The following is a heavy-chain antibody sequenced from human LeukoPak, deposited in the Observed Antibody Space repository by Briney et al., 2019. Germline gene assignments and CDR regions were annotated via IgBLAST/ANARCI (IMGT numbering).Heavy chain of an antibody. Sequence: GASVKVSCKASGHTFTGYYVYWVRQAPGQGLEWMGWMNPNVGGANFPQKFQGRVTVTSDPAISAVYMELRRLRADDTAVYYCARGVFGESLESWGQGTLVTVSS. J-gene: IGHJ4*02. CDR1: GHTFTGYY. CDR3: ARGVFGESLES. D-gene: IGHD3-10*02. CDR2: MNPNVGGA. V-gene: IGHV1-2*02.